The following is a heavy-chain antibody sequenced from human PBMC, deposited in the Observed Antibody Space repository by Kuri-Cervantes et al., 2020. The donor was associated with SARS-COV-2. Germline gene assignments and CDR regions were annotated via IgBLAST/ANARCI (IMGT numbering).Heavy chain of an antibody. D-gene: IGHD3-22*01. CDR1: GGTISSSA. CDR2: IIPIFGST. CDR3: ATKDYYGNSGYNY. Sequence: SVKVSCKAGGTISSSAISWVRQAPGEGLEWMGGIIPIFGSTHFAQKFQGRLTITTDRSTSTAYMELSSLRSDDTAFYYCATKDYYGNSGYNYWGQGTLVTVSS. J-gene: IGHJ4*02. V-gene: IGHV1-69*05.